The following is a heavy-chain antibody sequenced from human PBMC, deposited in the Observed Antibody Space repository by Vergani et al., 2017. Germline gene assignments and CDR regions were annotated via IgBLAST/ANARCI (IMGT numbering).Heavy chain of an antibody. CDR1: GYSISSDYY. Sequence: QVQLQESGPGLVKPSETLSLTCAVSGYSISSDYYWGWIRQPPGKGLEWIGSLYHSGSTYYNPSLKSRVTISIDTSKNQFSLKLSSVTAADTAVYYCARRRLTSWDGYFQHWGQGTLVTVSS. D-gene: IGHD2-2*01. V-gene: IGHV4-38-2*01. CDR2: LYHSGST. J-gene: IGHJ1*01. CDR3: ARRRLTSWDGYFQH.